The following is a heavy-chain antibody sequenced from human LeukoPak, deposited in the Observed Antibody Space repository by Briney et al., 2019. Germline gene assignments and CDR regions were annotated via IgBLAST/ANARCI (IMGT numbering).Heavy chain of an antibody. J-gene: IGHJ3*02. Sequence: GGSLRLSCAASGFTFSDYYMSWIRQAPGKGPEWISYISSGGDTIFYADSVKGRFAISRDNAKNSLYLQLNSLRAEDTAVYYCARVVYCSGGTCHIFAFDIWGQGTKVTV. CDR3: ARVVYCSGGTCHIFAFDI. V-gene: IGHV3-11*01. CDR1: GFTFSDYY. D-gene: IGHD2-15*01. CDR2: ISSGGDTI.